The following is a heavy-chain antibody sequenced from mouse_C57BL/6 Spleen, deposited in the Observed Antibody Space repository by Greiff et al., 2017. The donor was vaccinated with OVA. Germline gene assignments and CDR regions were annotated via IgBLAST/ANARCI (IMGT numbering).Heavy chain of an antibody. CDR2: IDPNSGGT. V-gene: IGHV1-72*01. Sequence: VKQRPGRGLERIGRIDPNSGGTKYNEKFKSKATLTVDKPSSTAYMQLSSLTSEDSAVYYCARSDYYGGAEFAYWGQGTLVTVSA. CDR3: ARSDYYGGAEFAY. D-gene: IGHD1-1*01. J-gene: IGHJ3*01.